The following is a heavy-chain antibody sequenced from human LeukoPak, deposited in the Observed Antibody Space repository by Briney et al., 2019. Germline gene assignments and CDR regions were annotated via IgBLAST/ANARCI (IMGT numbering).Heavy chain of an antibody. CDR3: AKVIGPGYSYDAFDI. V-gene: IGHV3-23*01. CDR2: ISGSGGST. CDR1: GFTFSSYA. Sequence: PGGSLRLSCAASGFTFSSYAMSWVRQAPGKGLEWVSAISGSGGSTYYADSVKGRFTISRDNAKDSLYLQMNSLRAEDMALYYCAKVIGPGYSYDAFDIWGQGTMVTVSS. J-gene: IGHJ3*02. D-gene: IGHD6-13*01.